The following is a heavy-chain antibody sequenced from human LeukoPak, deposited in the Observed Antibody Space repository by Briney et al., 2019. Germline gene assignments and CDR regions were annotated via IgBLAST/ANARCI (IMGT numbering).Heavy chain of an antibody. CDR1: GFTFSSYA. V-gene: IGHV3-23*01. CDR2: ISGSGDST. D-gene: IGHD6-13*01. Sequence: GGSLRLSCAASGFTFSSYAMSWVRQAPGKGLEWVSAISGSGDSTYYGDSVKGRFTISRDNSKNTMYLQMNSLRAEDTAVYYCAKTRPLDSSSWSHGDYWGQGTLVTVSS. J-gene: IGHJ4*02. CDR3: AKTRPLDSSSWSHGDY.